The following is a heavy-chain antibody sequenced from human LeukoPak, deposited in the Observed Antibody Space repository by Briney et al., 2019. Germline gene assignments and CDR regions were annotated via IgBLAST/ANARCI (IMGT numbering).Heavy chain of an antibody. V-gene: IGHV3-23*01. D-gene: IGHD4-17*01. J-gene: IGHJ2*01. CDR2: ISGSGGST. CDR3: AKDPGDDYGDYGYFDL. Sequence: GGSLRLSCAASGFTFSSYAMSWVRQAPGKGLEWVSAISGSGGSTYYADSVKGRFTISRDNSKNTLYLQMNSLRAEDTAVYYCAKDPGDDYGDYGYFDLWGRGTLVTVSS. CDR1: GFTFSSYA.